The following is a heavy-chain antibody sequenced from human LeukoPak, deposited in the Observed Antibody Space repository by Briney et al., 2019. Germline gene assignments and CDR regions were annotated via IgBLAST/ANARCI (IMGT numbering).Heavy chain of an antibody. D-gene: IGHD7-27*01. CDR3: ASLLNGGVSHWFDP. Sequence: SETLSLTCSVSGGSISTTTYYWGWIGQPPGKGLEWIGTIYYSGSTYYNPSLKSRVTISVDTSKNQFSLKLSSVTAADTAVYFCASLLNGGVSHWFDPWGQGTLVTVSS. CDR1: GGSISTTTYY. J-gene: IGHJ5*02. V-gene: IGHV4-39*01. CDR2: IYYSGST.